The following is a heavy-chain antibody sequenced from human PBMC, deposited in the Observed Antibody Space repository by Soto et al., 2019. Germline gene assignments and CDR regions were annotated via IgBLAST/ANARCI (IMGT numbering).Heavy chain of an antibody. Sequence: GGSLRLSCAASGFPFTNYAMSWVRQAPGKGLEWVSALGGGGDTHYAESVKGRFTISRDYSKNILLLQMNSLRDEGSAIYYCTKDRHPDGIWTFDFWGQGTLVTVSS. V-gene: IGHV3-23*01. D-gene: IGHD3-9*01. CDR2: LGGGGDT. J-gene: IGHJ4*02. CDR3: TKDRHPDGIWTFDF. CDR1: GFPFTNYA.